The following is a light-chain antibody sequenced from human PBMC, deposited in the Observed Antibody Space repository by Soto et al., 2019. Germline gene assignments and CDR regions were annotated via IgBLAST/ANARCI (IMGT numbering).Light chain of an antibody. J-gene: IGKJ4*01. CDR1: QGIAGS. CDR3: QKVKSYPRN. CDR2: AES. Sequence: DIQFTQSPSFLSASVGDRVTITCRANQGIAGSLAWYQQKPGKPPKLLIYAESTLQSGVPSRFSGSGSGTPGTLTISSLQPEDFATYYCQKVKSYPRNFGGGTKVDIK. V-gene: IGKV1-9*01.